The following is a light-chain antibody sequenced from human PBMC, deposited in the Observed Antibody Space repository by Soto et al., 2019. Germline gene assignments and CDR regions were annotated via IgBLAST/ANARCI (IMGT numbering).Light chain of an antibody. CDR2: AAS. CDR1: QAIRTA. V-gene: IGKV1-6*01. CDR3: LLDFRYFWA. Sequence: AIQLTQSPCSLYLSAGDRVTITCRASQAIRTALGWYQQKPGKVPKLLIYAASILQSGVPSRFSGSGSGTDFTLTISSLQPEDFATYYCLLDFRYFWACGQGTKVDIK. J-gene: IGKJ1*01.